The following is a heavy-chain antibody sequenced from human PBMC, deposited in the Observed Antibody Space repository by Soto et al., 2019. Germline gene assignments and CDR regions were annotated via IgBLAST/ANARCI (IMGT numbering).Heavy chain of an antibody. J-gene: IGHJ3*02. Sequence: ASETLSLTCTVSGGSISSGGYYWSWIRQHPGKGLEWIGYIYYSGSTYYNPSLKSRVTISVDTSKNQFSLKLSSVTAADTAVYYCARGAYCSGGSCSAFDIWGQGTMVTVS. D-gene: IGHD2-15*01. CDR3: ARGAYCSGGSCSAFDI. V-gene: IGHV4-31*03. CDR2: IYYSGST. CDR1: GGSISSGGYY.